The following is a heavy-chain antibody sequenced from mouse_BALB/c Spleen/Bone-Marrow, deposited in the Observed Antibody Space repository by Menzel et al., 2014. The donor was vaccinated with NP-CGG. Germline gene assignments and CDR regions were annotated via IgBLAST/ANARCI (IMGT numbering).Heavy chain of an antibody. V-gene: IGHV4-1*02. CDR3: ARLNYYGNLFV. D-gene: IGHD1-1*01. J-gene: IGHJ1*01. CDR1: GFDFSRYW. CDR2: INPDSSTI. Sequence: EVKLQESGGGLVQPGGSLKLSCAASGFDFSRYWMSWVRQAPGKGLEWIGEINPDSSTINYMPSLKDKFIISRDNAKNTLYLQMSKVRSEDTALYYCARLNYYGNLFVWGAGTTVTVSS.